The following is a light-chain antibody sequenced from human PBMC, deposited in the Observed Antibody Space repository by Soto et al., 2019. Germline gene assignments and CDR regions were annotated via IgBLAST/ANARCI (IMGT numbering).Light chain of an antibody. CDR2: AAS. J-gene: IGKJ4*01. V-gene: IGKV1-27*01. CDR3: QQLNSFPFT. CDR1: QGISNH. Sequence: DIQMTQSPSSLSASVGDRVTITCLASQGISNHLAWYQQKPGEVPKPLIYAASALQAGVPSRFSGSGSGADFTLTISSLQPEDVATYYCQQLNSFPFTFGGGTKVDIK.